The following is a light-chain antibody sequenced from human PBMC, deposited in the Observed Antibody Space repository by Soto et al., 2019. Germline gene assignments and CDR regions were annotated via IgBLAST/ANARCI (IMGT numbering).Light chain of an antibody. CDR1: SSDVGGYNY. CDR3: SSYTSSSTPLAV. CDR2: DVS. V-gene: IGLV2-14*01. J-gene: IGLJ7*01. Sequence: SVLTQPASVSGSPGQSITISCTGTSSDVGGYNYVSWYQQHPGKAPKLMIYDVSNRPSGVSNRFSGSKSGNTASLTISGLQAEDEADYYCSSYTSSSTPLAVFGGGTQLTVL.